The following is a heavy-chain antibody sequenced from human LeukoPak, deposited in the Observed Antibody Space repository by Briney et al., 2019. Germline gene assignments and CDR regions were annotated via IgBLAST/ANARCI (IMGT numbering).Heavy chain of an antibody. J-gene: IGHJ4*02. CDR1: GFTFSSYA. Sequence: GGSLRLSCAASGFTFSSYAMHWVRQAPGKGLEWVAVISYDGSTKYYADSVKGRFTISRDNSKNTLYLQMNSLRAEDTAVYYCARDPRSDYGIDSWGQGTLVTVSS. CDR2: ISYDGSTK. D-gene: IGHD4-17*01. V-gene: IGHV3-30-3*01. CDR3: ARDPRSDYGIDS.